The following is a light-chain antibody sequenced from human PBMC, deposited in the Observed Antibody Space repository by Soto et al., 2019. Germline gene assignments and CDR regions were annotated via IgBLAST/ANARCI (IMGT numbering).Light chain of an antibody. Sequence: DIVMTQSPLSLPVTPGEPASISCRSSQSLLHSNGYNYLDWYLQKPGQSPQLLIYLGSNRASGVPDRFSGSGSGTDFTLKVSRVESEDVWVYYCMQALQTPPTCRRGTIVDIK. V-gene: IGKV2-28*01. J-gene: IGKJ3*01. CDR2: LGS. CDR1: QSLLHSNGYNY. CDR3: MQALQTPPT.